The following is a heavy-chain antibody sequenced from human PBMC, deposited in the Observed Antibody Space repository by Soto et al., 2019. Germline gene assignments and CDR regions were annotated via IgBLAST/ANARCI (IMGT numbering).Heavy chain of an antibody. Sequence: QVQLVQSGAEVKKPGSSVKVSCKASGGTFSSYTISWVRQAPGQGLEWMGRIIPILGIANYAQKFQGRVTITADKSTRTAYMELIILRSDDTAGYYCATRLRRLPPREIRAFDIWGQGTMVTVSS. CDR3: ATRLRRLPPREIRAFDI. CDR1: GGTFSSYT. J-gene: IGHJ3*02. CDR2: IIPILGIA. D-gene: IGHD4-17*01. V-gene: IGHV1-69*02.